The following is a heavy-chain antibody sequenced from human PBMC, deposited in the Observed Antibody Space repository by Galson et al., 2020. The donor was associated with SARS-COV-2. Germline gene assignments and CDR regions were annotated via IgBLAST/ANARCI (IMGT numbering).Heavy chain of an antibody. Sequence: GGSLRLSCAASGFTFSSYWMSWVRQAPGKGLEWVANIKQDGSEKYYVDSVKGRFTISRDNAKNSLYLQMNSLRAEDTAVYYCARERGRDYGSGSYYYGMDVWGQGTTVTVSS. CDR1: GFTFSSYW. CDR3: ARERGRDYGSGSYYYGMDV. V-gene: IGHV3-7*03. J-gene: IGHJ6*02. CDR2: IKQDGSEK. D-gene: IGHD3-10*01.